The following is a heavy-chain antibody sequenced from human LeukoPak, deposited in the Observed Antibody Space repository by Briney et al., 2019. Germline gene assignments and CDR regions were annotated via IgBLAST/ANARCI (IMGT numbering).Heavy chain of an antibody. V-gene: IGHV4-39*01. CDR3: ARLVVSSWYREVLLGRDY. Sequence: PSETLSLTCTVSGGSISYSSYYSGWIRQPPGKGLEWIGRIHYSGSTYYNPSLKSRVTISVDTSKNQFSLKLTSVTAADTAVYYCARLVVSSWYREVLLGRDYWGQGTLVTVSS. J-gene: IGHJ4*02. CDR2: IHYSGST. CDR1: GGSISYSSYY. D-gene: IGHD6-13*01.